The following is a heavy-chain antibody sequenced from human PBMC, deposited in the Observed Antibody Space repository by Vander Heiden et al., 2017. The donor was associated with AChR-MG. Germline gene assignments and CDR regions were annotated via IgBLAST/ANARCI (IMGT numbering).Heavy chain of an antibody. J-gene: IGHJ4*02. Sequence: QVQLVESGGGLVQPGRSLRLSCAASGFTFSSYARHWVRQAPGKGLEWVAVISYDGSNKYYADSVKGRFTISRDNSKNTLYLQMNSLRAEDTAVYYCARDLSSFDYWGQGTLVTVS. CDR1: GFTFSSYA. V-gene: IGHV3-30-3*01. CDR2: ISYDGSNK. CDR3: ARDLSSFDY.